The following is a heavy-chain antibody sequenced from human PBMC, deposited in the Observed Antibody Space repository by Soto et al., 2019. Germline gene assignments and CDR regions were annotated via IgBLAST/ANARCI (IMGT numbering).Heavy chain of an antibody. CDR3: ARETYYYDSSGSYGAFDI. J-gene: IGHJ3*02. CDR1: GYTFTSYY. V-gene: IGHV1-46*01. CDR2: INPSGGST. Sequence: GASVKVSCKASGYTFTSYYMHWVRQAPGQGLEWMGIINPSGGSTSYAQKFQGRVTMTRDTSTSTVYMELSSLRSEDTAVYYCARETYYYDSSGSYGAFDIWGKGIMVTV. D-gene: IGHD3-22*01.